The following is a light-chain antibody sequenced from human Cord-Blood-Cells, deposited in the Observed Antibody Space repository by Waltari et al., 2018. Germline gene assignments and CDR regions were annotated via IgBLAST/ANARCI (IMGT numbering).Light chain of an antibody. CDR2: AAS. J-gene: IGKJ3*01. CDR3: QQYYSTPFT. CDR1: QRISNS. V-gene: IGKV1-NL1*01. Sequence: DIQMTQSPSSLPASVGDRVTIHCRASQRISNSLAWYQQKPGKAPKLLLYAASRLESGVPSRFSGSGSGTDYTLTISSLQPEDFATYYCQQYYSTPFTFGPGTKVDIK.